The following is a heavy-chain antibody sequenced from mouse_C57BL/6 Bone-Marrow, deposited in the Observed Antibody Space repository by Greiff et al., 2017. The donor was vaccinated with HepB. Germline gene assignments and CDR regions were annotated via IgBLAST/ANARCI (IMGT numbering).Heavy chain of an antibody. CDR2: INPSNGGT. V-gene: IGHV1-53*01. D-gene: IGHD2-3*01. CDR3: ARVLACGYYGLGY. CDR1: GYTFTSYW. J-gene: IGHJ2*01. Sequence: QVHVKQPGTELVKPGASVKLSCKASGYTFTSYWMHWVKQRPGKGLEWIGNINPSNGGTNYNEKFKSKATLTVDKSSSTAYMQLSSLTSEDSAVYYCARVLACGYYGLGYWGQGTTLTVSS.